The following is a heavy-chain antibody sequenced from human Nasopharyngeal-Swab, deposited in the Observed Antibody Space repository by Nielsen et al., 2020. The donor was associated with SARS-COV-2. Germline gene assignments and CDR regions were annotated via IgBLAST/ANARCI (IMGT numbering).Heavy chain of an antibody. D-gene: IGHD5-12*01. J-gene: IGHJ6*02. CDR2: ISGDSDST. CDR3: AKDRDSGDDSEEYYHYYGMDV. V-gene: IGHV3-23*01. Sequence: GSLRLSCAASGFTFSNFAMSWVRQAPGKGLEWVSVISGDSDSTYYTDSVRGRFTISRDNSKNTLNLQMNNLRAEDTAIYYCAKDRDSGDDSEEYYHYYGMDVWGQGAPVTVSS. CDR1: GFTFSNFA.